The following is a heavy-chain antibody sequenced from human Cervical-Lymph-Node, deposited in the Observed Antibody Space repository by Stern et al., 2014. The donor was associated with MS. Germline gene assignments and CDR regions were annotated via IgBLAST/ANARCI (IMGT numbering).Heavy chain of an antibody. CDR1: GFPFTSYA. J-gene: IGHJ4*02. CDR2: ISYDGNTK. Sequence: VQLVESGGGVVPPGRSLRVSCATAGFPFTSYAMNWVRQAPGKGLEWVAVISYDGNTKYYADSVKGRFTISRDNSKNTLYLQMSSLRAEDTAVYYCVRERSSRGFDYWGQGSLVTVSS. D-gene: IGHD5/OR15-5a*01. V-gene: IGHV3-30-3*01. CDR3: VRERSSRGFDY.